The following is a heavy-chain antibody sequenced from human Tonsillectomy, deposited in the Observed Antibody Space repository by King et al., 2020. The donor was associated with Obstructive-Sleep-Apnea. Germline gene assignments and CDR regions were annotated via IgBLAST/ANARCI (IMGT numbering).Heavy chain of an antibody. Sequence: VQLVESGGGVVQPGRSLRLSCAASGFTFSDYGMHWVRQAPGKGLEWVAVISYDGSNKYYADSVKGRFTISRDISKNTLYLQMNSLRAEDTAVYYCAKETYYFDSSGSVPQPIPDFWGQGTLVTVSS. J-gene: IGHJ4*02. CDR1: GFTFSDYG. CDR2: ISYDGSNK. CDR3: AKETYYFDSSGSVPQPIPDF. V-gene: IGHV3-30*18. D-gene: IGHD3-22*01.